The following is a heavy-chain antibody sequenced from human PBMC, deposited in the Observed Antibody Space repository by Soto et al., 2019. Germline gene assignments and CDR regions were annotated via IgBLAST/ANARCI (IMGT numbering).Heavy chain of an antibody. Sequence: PSETLSLTCAVYGGSFSGYYWSWIRQPPGKGLDWIGEINHSGSTNYNPSLKSRVTISVDTSKNQFSLKLSSVTAADTAVYYCARAFRTPTVPAAYREYWFDPWGQGTLVTVSS. J-gene: IGHJ5*02. CDR1: GGSFSGYY. CDR3: ARAFRTPTVPAAYREYWFDP. CDR2: INHSGST. D-gene: IGHD2-2*01. V-gene: IGHV4-34*01.